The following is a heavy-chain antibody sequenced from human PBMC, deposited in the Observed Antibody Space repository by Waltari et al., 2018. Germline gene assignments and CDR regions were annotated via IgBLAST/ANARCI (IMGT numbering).Heavy chain of an antibody. Sequence: EVQLVQSGAEVKKPGESLKISCKGPGYSFNSYWIGWVRPLPGKGLEWMAIIYPGDSDSRYSPPFQGQVTISVDKSINTAYLQWNNLKTSDSAIYYCARLEVMATGKYYFDYWGQGTLVTVSS. V-gene: IGHV5-51*01. D-gene: IGHD2-21*01. CDR3: ARLEVMATGKYYFDY. CDR2: IYPGDSDS. J-gene: IGHJ4*02. CDR1: GYSFNSYW.